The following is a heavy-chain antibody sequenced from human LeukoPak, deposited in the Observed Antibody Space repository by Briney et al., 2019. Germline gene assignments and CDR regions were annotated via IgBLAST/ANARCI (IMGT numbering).Heavy chain of an antibody. CDR3: AGTRYYDSSGYYYTL. CDR1: GYTFTSYD. Sequence: ASVKVSCKASGYTFTSYDINWVRQATGQGLERMGWMNPNSGNTGYAQKFQGRVTMTRNTSISTAYMELSSLRSEDTAVYYCAGTRYYDSSGYYYTLWGQGTLVTVSS. V-gene: IGHV1-8*01. J-gene: IGHJ4*02. CDR2: MNPNSGNT. D-gene: IGHD3-22*01.